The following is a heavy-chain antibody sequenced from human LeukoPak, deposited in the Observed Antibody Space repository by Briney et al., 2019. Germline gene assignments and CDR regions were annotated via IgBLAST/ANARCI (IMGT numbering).Heavy chain of an antibody. CDR3: AKDRDILTGYLDY. J-gene: IGHJ4*02. V-gene: IGHV3-30*18. CDR2: ISYDGSNK. D-gene: IGHD3-9*01. Sequence: TGRSLRLSCAASGFTFSRYGVHWVRQAPGKGLEWVAVISYDGSNKYYVDSVKGRFTISKDNSKNTLYLQMNSLRAEDTAVYYCAKDRDILTGYLDYWGQGTLVTVSS. CDR1: GFTFSRYG.